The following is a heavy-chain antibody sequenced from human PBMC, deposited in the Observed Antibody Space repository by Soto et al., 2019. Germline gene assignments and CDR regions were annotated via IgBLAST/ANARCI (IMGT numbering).Heavy chain of an antibody. CDR2: IIPIFGTA. CDR3: SREGDGYNQNYFDY. CDR1: GGTFSSYA. V-gene: IGHV1-69*01. J-gene: IGHJ4*02. Sequence: QVQLVQSGAEAKKPGSSVKVSCKASGGTFSSYAISWVRQAPGQGLEWMGGIIPIFGTANYAQKFQGRVTITADESTSTAYMELSSLRSEDTAVYYCSREGDGYNQNYFDYWGQGALVTVSS. D-gene: IGHD5-12*01.